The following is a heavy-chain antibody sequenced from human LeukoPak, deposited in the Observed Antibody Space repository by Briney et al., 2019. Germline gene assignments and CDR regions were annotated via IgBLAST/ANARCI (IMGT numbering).Heavy chain of an antibody. D-gene: IGHD6-13*01. CDR1: GFTFSSYW. Sequence: GGSLRLSCAASGFTFSSYWMSWVRQAPGKGLEWVANIKQDGSEKYYVDSVKGRFTISRDNAKNSLYLQMNSLRAEDTAVYYCARDGVRRAAAGTYWGQGTLVTVS. CDR2: IKQDGSEK. CDR3: ARDGVRRAAAGTY. V-gene: IGHV3-7*01. J-gene: IGHJ4*02.